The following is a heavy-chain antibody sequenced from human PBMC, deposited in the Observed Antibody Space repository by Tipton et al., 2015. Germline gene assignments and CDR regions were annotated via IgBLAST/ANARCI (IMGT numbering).Heavy chain of an antibody. D-gene: IGHD3-3*01. CDR3: ARLIFGVVSLTFDY. Sequence: SLRLSCAASGFTFSRHATSWVRQAPGKGLEWVANMKHDGREKYYVDSVKGRFTISRDNAKNSLYLQMNSLRDDDTAVYYCARLIFGVVSLTFDYWGQGTLVTVSS. CDR2: MKHDGREK. J-gene: IGHJ4*02. CDR1: GFTFSRHA. V-gene: IGHV3-7*01.